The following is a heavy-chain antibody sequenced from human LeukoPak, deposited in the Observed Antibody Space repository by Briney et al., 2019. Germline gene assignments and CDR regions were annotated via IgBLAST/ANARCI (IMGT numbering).Heavy chain of an antibody. J-gene: IGHJ3*01. CDR3: ARAGYSGTLRGAFDF. CDR2: INYSGTT. CDR1: GGSISSSNYY. Sequence: PSETLSLTCTVSGGSISSSNYYWGWIRQPPGKGLEWIGSINYSGTTYYNPSLKSRVTISIDTSKNQFSLKLTSVTAADTAVFYCARAGYSGTLRGAFDFWGQGTMVTVSS. D-gene: IGHD5-12*01. V-gene: IGHV4-39*07.